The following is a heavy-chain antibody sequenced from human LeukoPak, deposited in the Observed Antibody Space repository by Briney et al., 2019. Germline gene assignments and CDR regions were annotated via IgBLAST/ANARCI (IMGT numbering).Heavy chain of an antibody. J-gene: IGHJ3*02. Sequence: GGSLRLSCAASGFTVSSNYMSWVRQAPGKGLEWVSVIYSGGSTYYADSVKGRFTISRDNSKNTLYLQMNSLRAEDTAVYNCARGGDSSGDDAFDIWGQGTMVTVSS. CDR2: IYSGGST. D-gene: IGHD3-22*01. CDR1: GFTVSSNY. CDR3: ARGGDSSGDDAFDI. V-gene: IGHV3-53*01.